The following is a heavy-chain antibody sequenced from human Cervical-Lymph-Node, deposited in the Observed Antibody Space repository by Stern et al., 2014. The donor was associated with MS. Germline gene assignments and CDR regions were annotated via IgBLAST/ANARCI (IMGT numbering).Heavy chain of an antibody. V-gene: IGHV3-21*01. CDR2: ISARSADI. J-gene: IGHJ6*02. D-gene: IGHD6-19*01. CDR3: ASVAVAGTGDQHYYYGLDV. CDR1: GFTFRTYT. Sequence: QLVQSGGGLVKPGGSLRLSCAASGFTFRTYTMNWVRQAPGKGLEWISSISARSADINYADSVKSRFTISRDNAKKSLFMQMNSLRVEDTAVYYCASVAVAGTGDQHYYYGLDVWGQGTTVTVSS.